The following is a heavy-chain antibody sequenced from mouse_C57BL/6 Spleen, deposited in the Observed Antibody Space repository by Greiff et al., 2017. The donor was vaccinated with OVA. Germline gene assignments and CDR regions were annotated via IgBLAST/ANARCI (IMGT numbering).Heavy chain of an antibody. CDR3: ARGKDYGSGAPLHFEC. J-gene: IGHJ2*01. V-gene: IGHV1-15*01. CDR1: GYTFTDYE. Sequence: QVQLQQSGAELVRPGASVTLSCKASGYTFTDYEMHWVKQTPVHGLEWIGAIDPETGGTAYNQKFKGKAILTADKSSSTAYMELRSLTSEDSAVYSCARGKDYGSGAPLHFECWGKGTTLTVSP. D-gene: IGHD1-1*01. CDR2: IDPETGGT.